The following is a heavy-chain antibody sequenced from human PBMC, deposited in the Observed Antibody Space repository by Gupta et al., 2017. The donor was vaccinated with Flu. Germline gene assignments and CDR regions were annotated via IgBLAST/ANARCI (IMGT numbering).Heavy chain of an antibody. V-gene: IGHV3-21*02. CDR2: ISSSSSYI. CDR1: GFTFSDYN. J-gene: IGHJ1*01. CDR3: AKNLPVDAAVIPACCAD. D-gene: IGHD2-2*03. Sequence: EVQLVESGGGLVTPGGSLRLSCAASGFTFSDYNMNWVRQAPGQGLEWVSFISSSSSYIYYADSVKGRFTISRDNAKNSLYLQLNSLRAEDTAIYYCAKNLPVDAAVIPACCADWGRGTLVTVSS.